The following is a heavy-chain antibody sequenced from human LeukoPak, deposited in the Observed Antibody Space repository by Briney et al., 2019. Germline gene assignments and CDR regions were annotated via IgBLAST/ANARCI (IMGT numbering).Heavy chain of an antibody. V-gene: IGHV4-4*09. CDR1: GGSNNSYY. J-gene: IGHJ5*02. CDR3: ARKAPKKGWFDP. CDR2: THPSGNT. Sequence: SETLSLTCTVSGGSNNSYYGSWIRQPPGKGLEWIGYTHPSGNTNYSPSLKSRVTISIDTSRNQFSLKLSSVTAADAAVYYCARKAPKKGWFDPWGQGTLVTVSS.